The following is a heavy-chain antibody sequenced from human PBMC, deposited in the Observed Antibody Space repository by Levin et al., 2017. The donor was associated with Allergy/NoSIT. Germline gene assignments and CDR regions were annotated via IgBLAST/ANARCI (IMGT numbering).Heavy chain of an antibody. CDR2: IYYSGST. D-gene: IGHD3-3*01. CDR1: GGSISSYY. CDR3: ARAAGGDDFWSAALDY. J-gene: IGHJ4*02. Sequence: SQTLSLTCTVSGGSISSYYWSWIRQPPGKGLEWIGYIYYSGSTNYNPSLKSRVTISVDTSKNQFSLKLSSVTAADTAVYYCARAAGGDDFWSAALDYWGQGTLVTVSS. V-gene: IGHV4-59*01.